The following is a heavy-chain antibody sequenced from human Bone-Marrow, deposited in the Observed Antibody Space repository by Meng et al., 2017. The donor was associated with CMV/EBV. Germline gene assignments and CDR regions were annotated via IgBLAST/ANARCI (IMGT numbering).Heavy chain of an antibody. V-gene: IGHV3-23*01. J-gene: IGHJ4*02. CDR3: AKRTDYDFWSGYYMGWLDY. Sequence: GESLKISCAASGFTFSSYAMSWVRQAPGKGLEWVSAISGSGGSTYYADSVKGRFTISRDNSKNTLYLQMNSLRAEDTAVYYCAKRTDYDFWSGYYMGWLDYWGQGTLVTVSS. CDR2: ISGSGGST. D-gene: IGHD3-3*01. CDR1: GFTFSSYA.